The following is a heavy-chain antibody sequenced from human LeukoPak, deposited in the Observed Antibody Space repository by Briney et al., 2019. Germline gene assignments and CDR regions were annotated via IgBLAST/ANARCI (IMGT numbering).Heavy chain of an antibody. CDR2: ISYDGSNK. Sequence: PGGSLRLSCAASGFTFSSYGMHWVRQAPGKGLEWVAVISYDGSNKYYADSVKGRFTISRDNSKNTLYLQMNSLRAEDTAVYYCAKDQAYIAVAGNFDYWGQGTLVTVSS. V-gene: IGHV3-30*18. D-gene: IGHD6-19*01. J-gene: IGHJ4*02. CDR1: GFTFSSYG. CDR3: AKDQAYIAVAGNFDY.